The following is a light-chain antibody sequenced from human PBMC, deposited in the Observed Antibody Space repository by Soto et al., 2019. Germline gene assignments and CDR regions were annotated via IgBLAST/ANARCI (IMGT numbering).Light chain of an antibody. CDR2: EVS. J-gene: IGLJ1*01. V-gene: IGLV2-14*01. Sequence: QSALTQPASVSGSPGQSITISCTGTSSDIGGYNFVSWYQQHPGKAPKLIIYEVSHRPLGVSNRFSGSKSANTASLTISGLQAEDESDYYCSSFTGTGTNLVFGGGTKVTVL. CDR1: SSDIGGYNF. CDR3: SSFTGTGTNLV.